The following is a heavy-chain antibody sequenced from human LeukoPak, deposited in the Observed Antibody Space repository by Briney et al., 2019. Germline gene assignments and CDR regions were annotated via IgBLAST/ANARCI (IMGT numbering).Heavy chain of an antibody. D-gene: IGHD3-9*01. J-gene: IGHJ6*03. CDR1: GGSISGNY. V-gene: IGHV4-34*01. CDR2: INHSGIT. Sequence: SETLSLTCAVYGGSISGNYWSWIRQPPGKGLEWIGEINHSGITNYNPSLKSRVTISVDTSKTQFSLKLSSVTAADTAVYYCARGLSRNYYDILTGYSTYYYMDVWGKGTTVTVSS. CDR3: ARGLSRNYYDILTGYSTYYYMDV.